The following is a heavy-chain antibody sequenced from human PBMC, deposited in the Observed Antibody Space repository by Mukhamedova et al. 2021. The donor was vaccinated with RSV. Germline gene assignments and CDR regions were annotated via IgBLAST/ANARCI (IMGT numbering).Heavy chain of an antibody. D-gene: IGHD1-14*01. J-gene: IGHJ4*01. V-gene: IGHV3-15*01. CDR2: IKPKTDGGTT. CDR3: TISPTRGNRPF. Sequence: WVRQAPGKGLEWVGHIKPKTDGGTTDYAAPVQGRFTISRDDSKNTLYLQMNSLKIEDTAVYYCTISPTRGNRPFWGHGTLVTVSS.